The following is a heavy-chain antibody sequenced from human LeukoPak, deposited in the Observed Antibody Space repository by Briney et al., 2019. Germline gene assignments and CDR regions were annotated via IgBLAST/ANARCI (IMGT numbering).Heavy chain of an antibody. CDR1: GGSISSGGYY. CDR2: IYHSGST. J-gene: IGHJ3*02. V-gene: IGHV4-30-2*01. D-gene: IGHD6-6*01. Sequence: SETLSLTCTLSGGSISSGGYYWNWIRQPPGKGLGWIGYIYHSGSTYYNTSLKSRVTISVDRSKNQFSLKLSSVTAADTAVYYCAGPYSSSSGPYAFDIWGQGTMVTVSS. CDR3: AGPYSSSSGPYAFDI.